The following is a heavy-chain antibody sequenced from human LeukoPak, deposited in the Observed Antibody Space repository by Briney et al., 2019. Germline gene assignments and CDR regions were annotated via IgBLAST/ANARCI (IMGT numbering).Heavy chain of an antibody. CDR1: GGSISSGDYY. CDR3: ARDLNYGYFDL. V-gene: IGHV4-30-4*01. J-gene: IGHJ2*01. CDR2: IYYSRST. Sequence: SQTLSLTCTVSGGSISSGDYYWSWIRQPPGRGLEWIGYIYYSRSTYYNPSLKSRVTISVDTSKNQFSLKLSSVTAADTAVYYCARDLNYGYFDLWGRGTLVTVSS.